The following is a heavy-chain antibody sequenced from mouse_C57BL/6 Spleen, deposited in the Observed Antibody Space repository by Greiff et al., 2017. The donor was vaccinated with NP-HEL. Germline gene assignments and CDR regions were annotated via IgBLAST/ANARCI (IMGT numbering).Heavy chain of an antibody. CDR2: IYPGDGDT. Sequence: VQLQQSGAELVKPGASVKISCKASGYAFSSYWMNWVKQRPGKGLEWIGQIYPGDGDTNYNGKFKGKATLTADKSSSTAYMQLSSLTSEDSAVYFCARGGTTAQATDYWGQGTTLTVSS. J-gene: IGHJ2*01. D-gene: IGHD3-2*02. V-gene: IGHV1-80*01. CDR1: GYAFSSYW. CDR3: ARGGTTAQATDY.